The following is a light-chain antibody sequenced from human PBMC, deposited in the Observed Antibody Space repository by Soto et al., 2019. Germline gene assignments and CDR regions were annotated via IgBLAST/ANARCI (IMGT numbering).Light chain of an antibody. CDR1: QSISSW. CDR2: DAS. J-gene: IGKJ1*01. CDR3: QQYTSYWT. V-gene: IGKV1-5*01. Sequence: DIQMTQSPSTLSASVGDRVTITCRASQSISSWLAWYQQKPGKAPKLLIYDASSLESGVPSRFSGSGSGTEFTLTISSLQPVDFSTYHCQQYTSYWTFGQGTKVDIK.